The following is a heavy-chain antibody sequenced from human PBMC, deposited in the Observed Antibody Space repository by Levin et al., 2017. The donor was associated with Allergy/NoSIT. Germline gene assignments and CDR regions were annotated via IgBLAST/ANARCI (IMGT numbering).Heavy chain of an antibody. CDR2: INHSGST. CDR3: ARVPPLLWFGEFGRDDYFDY. Sequence: TSETLSLTCAVYGGSFSGHYWTWIRQPPGKGLEWMGDINHSGSTNYNPSLKSRVTISVDTSKNQFSWKLGAVTAAATAVYYRARVPPLLWFGEFGRDDYFDYRGEGSLVTVPA. CDR1: GGSFSGHY. J-gene: IGHJ4*02. D-gene: IGHD3-10*01. V-gene: IGHV4-34*01.